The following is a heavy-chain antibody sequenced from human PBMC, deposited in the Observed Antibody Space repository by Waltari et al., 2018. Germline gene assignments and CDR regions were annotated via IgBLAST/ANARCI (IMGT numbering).Heavy chain of an antibody. CDR1: GFSLSTSGVG. CDR2: IYWNDDK. Sequence: QITLKESGPTLVKPTQTLTLTCTFSGFSLSTSGVGVGWIRQPPGKALEWLALIYWNDDKRYSPSLKSRLTITKDTSKNQVVLTMTNMDPVDTATYYCAHFATDADYYDSSGYFDYWGQGTLVTVSS. D-gene: IGHD3-22*01. V-gene: IGHV2-5*01. CDR3: AHFATDADYYDSSGYFDY. J-gene: IGHJ4*02.